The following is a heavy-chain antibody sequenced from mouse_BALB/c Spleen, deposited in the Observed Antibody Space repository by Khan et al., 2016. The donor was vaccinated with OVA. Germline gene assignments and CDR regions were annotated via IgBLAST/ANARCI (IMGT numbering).Heavy chain of an antibody. CDR1: GYSITSGYY. Sequence: EVQLQESGPGLVKPSQSLSLTCSVSGYSITSGYYWSWIRQFPGNRLEWMGYISYDGSNNYNPSLKNRISITRDTSKKQFFLKLNSVTTEDTAIYYCESNSYGKVAYWGQGTLVTVSA. CDR3: ESNSYGKVAY. CDR2: ISYDGSN. J-gene: IGHJ3*01. V-gene: IGHV3-6*02. D-gene: IGHD2-1*01.